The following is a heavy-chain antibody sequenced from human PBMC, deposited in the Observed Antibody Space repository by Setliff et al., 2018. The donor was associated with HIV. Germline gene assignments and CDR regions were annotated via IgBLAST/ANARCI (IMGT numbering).Heavy chain of an antibody. J-gene: IGHJ6*03. CDR3: ARASTGYSSIWYRNGLTYYNYVDV. Sequence: PSETLSLTCTVSGGSISSSNSYWGWIRQPPGKGLEWIGSIYYSGNTYYNPSLKSRVTISVDTSKNQFSLKLSSVTAADTAVFYCARASTGYSSIWYRNGLTYYNYVDVWGRGTKVTVSS. CDR1: GGSISSSNSY. D-gene: IGHD6-13*01. CDR2: IYYSGNT. V-gene: IGHV4-39*01.